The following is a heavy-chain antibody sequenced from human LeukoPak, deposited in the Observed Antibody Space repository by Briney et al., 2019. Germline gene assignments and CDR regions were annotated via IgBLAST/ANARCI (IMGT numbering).Heavy chain of an antibody. CDR2: IYHSGST. CDR3: AREDYYGSGHMDV. D-gene: IGHD3-10*01. V-gene: IGHV4-38-2*02. CDR1: GYSISSGYD. Sequence: SETLSLTWTVSGYSISSGYDWGWIRQPPGKGLEWIGSIYHSGSTYYNPSLKSRVTISVDTSKNQFSLKLSSVTAADTAVYYCAREDYYGSGHMDVWGKGTTVTVSS. J-gene: IGHJ6*03.